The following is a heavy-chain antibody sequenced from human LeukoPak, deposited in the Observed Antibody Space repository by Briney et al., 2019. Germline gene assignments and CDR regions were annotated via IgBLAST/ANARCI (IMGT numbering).Heavy chain of an antibody. V-gene: IGHV4-4*09. Sequence: PSETLSLTCTVSGGSISSYYWSWIRQPPGKGLEWIGYIYTSGSTNYNPSFKSRVTISVDTSKNQFSLKLSSVTAADTAVYYCARHHCSSTSCYKRGFDYWGQGTLVTVSS. J-gene: IGHJ4*02. D-gene: IGHD2-2*02. CDR3: ARHHCSSTSCYKRGFDY. CDR2: IYTSGST. CDR1: GGSISSYY.